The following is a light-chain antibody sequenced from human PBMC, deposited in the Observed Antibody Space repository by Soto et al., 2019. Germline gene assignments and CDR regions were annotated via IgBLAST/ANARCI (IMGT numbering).Light chain of an antibody. CDR3: QSYDSSLSGHVV. CDR1: SSNIGAGYD. V-gene: IGLV1-40*01. CDR2: GNS. J-gene: IGLJ2*01. Sequence: QSVLTQPPSVSGDPGQRVTISCTGSSSNIGAGYDVHWYQQLPGTAPKLLIYGNSNRPSGVPDRFSGSKSGTSASLAITGLQAEDEADYYCQSYDSSLSGHVVFGGGTKVTVL.